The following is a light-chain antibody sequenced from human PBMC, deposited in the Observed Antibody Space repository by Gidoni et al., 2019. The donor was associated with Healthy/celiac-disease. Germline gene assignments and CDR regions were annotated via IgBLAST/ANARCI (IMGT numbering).Light chain of an antibody. CDR2: LGS. CDR1: QSLLHSNGYDY. V-gene: IGKV2-28*01. Sequence: DIVRTQSPLSLPVTPGEPASISCRSSQSLLHSNGYDYLDWYLQKPGQPPQLLIYLGSNRASGVPDRFSCSGSGTDFTLKISRVEAEDVWVYYCMQALQTPITFGQGTRLEIK. CDR3: MQALQTPIT. J-gene: IGKJ5*01.